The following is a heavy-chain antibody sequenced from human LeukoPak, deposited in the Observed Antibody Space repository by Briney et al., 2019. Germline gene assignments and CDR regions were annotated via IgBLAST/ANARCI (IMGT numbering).Heavy chain of an antibody. J-gene: IGHJ6*02. Sequence: PSETLSLTCTVSGGSISSYYWSWIRQPPGKGLEWIGYIYYSGSTNYNPSLKSRVTISVDTSKNQFSLKLSSVTAADTAVYYCARGYYDFWRGYRSSYYYYGMDVWGQGTTVTVSS. D-gene: IGHD3-3*01. CDR2: IYYSGST. CDR3: ARGYYDFWRGYRSSYYYYGMDV. V-gene: IGHV4-59*01. CDR1: GGSISSYY.